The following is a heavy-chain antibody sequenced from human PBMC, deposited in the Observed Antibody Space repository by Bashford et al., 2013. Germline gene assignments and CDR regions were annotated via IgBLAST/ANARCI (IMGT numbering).Heavy chain of an antibody. D-gene: IGHD3-10*01. CDR2: INPDGGEK. Sequence: VRQAPGKGLEWVGNINPDGGEKRYVVSVKGRFTISRDNAKNSVYLQINGLRAEDTAVYYCARGVYYSGVGSYCDYWGQGALVTVSS. CDR3: ARGVYYSGVGSYCDY. V-gene: IGHV3-7*01. J-gene: IGHJ4*02.